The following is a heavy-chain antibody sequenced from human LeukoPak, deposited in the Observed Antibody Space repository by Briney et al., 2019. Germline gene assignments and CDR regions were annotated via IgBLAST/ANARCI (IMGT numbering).Heavy chain of an antibody. CDR2: IKQDGSEK. CDR3: ASTANNWFDP. Sequence: GGSLRLSCVASEFPFSSNCMSWVRQAPGKGLEWVAVIKQDGSEKYYVDSLKGRFIISRDNAQNSLYLQMNSLRVEDTAVYYCASTANNWFDPWGQGTLVTVSS. CDR1: EFPFSSNC. V-gene: IGHV3-7*05. J-gene: IGHJ5*02. D-gene: IGHD5-18*01.